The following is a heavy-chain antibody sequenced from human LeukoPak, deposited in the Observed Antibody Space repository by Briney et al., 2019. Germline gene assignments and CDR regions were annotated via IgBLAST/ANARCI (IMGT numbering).Heavy chain of an antibody. CDR2: IYYSETT. CDR3: ARQRYYGSGSYSLNWFDP. D-gene: IGHD3-10*01. V-gene: IGHV4-39*01. Sequence: NPSETLSLTCTVSGVSISSSSYYWGWIRQPPGKGLEWIGSIYYSETTYYNPSLKSRVTISVDTSKNQFSLRLSPVTAADTAVYYCARQRYYGSGSYSLNWFDPWGQGTLVTVSS. J-gene: IGHJ5*02. CDR1: GVSISSSSYY.